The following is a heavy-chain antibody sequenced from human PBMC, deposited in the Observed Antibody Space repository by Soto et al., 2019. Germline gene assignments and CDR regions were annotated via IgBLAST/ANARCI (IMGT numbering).Heavy chain of an antibody. Sequence: QVQLVQSGAEVKKPGASVKVSCKASGYTFTSYYMHWVRQAPGQGLEWMGIINPSGGSTSYAQKFQGRVTMTRDTSTSTVYMELSSLRSEDTAVYYCARGNIVVVVAANNWFDPCGHGTLVTVSS. CDR3: ARGNIVVVVAANNWFDP. CDR2: INPSGGST. D-gene: IGHD2-15*01. V-gene: IGHV1-46*01. J-gene: IGHJ5*02. CDR1: GYTFTSYY.